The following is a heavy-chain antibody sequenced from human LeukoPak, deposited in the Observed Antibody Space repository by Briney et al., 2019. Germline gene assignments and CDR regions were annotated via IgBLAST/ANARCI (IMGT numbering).Heavy chain of an antibody. CDR1: GDSVSSNSAA. CDR2: TYYRSKWYN. J-gene: IGHJ5*02. Sequence: SQTLSLTCALSGDSVSSNSAAWNWIRQSPSRGLEWLGRTYYRSKWYNDYAVSVKSRITINPDTSKNQFTLQLNSVTPEDTAVYYCARDPYGSTPRDNWFDPWGQGTLVTVSS. V-gene: IGHV6-1*01. D-gene: IGHD3-10*01. CDR3: ARDPYGSTPRDNWFDP.